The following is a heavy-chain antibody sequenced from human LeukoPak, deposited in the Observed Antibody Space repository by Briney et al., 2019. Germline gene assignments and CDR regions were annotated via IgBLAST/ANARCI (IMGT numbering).Heavy chain of an antibody. CDR3: VKNARRPVGWFDP. J-gene: IGHJ5*02. CDR1: GFTFNNYG. V-gene: IGHV3-23*01. D-gene: IGHD1-14*01. Sequence: QPGGSLRLSCAASGFTFNNYGMSWVRQAPEKGLEWVSSISGSGGSTNYADSVKGRFTISRDNSKNTLSLQMNSLRAEDTAVYYCVKNARRPVGWFDPWGQGTLVTVSS. CDR2: ISGSGGST.